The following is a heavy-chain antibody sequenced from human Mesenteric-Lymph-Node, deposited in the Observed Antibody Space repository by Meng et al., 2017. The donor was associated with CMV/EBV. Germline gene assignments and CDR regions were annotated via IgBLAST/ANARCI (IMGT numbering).Heavy chain of an antibody. CDR3: ARRGNYDSDYSEY. J-gene: IGHJ4*02. CDR1: GDSISNSTYY. CDR2: VHHSGTT. Sequence: QLKLQESGPGLVNPSEPLSLSCIVSGDSISNSTYYWTWIRQPPGKGLEWIGSVHHSGTTYYNPSLKGRLTISVDTSANLFSLRLTTVTAADTATYYCARRGNYDSDYSEYWGQGTLVTVSS. V-gene: IGHV4-39*01. D-gene: IGHD3-22*01.